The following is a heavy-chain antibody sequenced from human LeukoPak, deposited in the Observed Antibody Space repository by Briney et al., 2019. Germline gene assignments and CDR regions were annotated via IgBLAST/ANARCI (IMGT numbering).Heavy chain of an antibody. D-gene: IGHD2/OR15-2a*01. CDR3: ARDRYFKSSDAFDI. V-gene: IGHV4-39*07. CDR1: GGSISSHYYY. Sequence: SETLSLTCTVSGGSISSHYYYWGWIRQPPGKGLESIGTIYYSGSTYYNPSLKSRVIISVDTSKNQFSLKLNSVTAADTAVYYCARDRYFKSSDAFDIWGQGTMVTVSS. CDR2: IYYSGST. J-gene: IGHJ3*02.